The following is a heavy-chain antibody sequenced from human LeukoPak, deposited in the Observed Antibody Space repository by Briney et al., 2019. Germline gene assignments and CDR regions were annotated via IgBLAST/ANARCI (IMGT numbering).Heavy chain of an antibody. V-gene: IGHV3-7*03. Sequence: GGSLRLSCAASGFTFSSYWMTWVRQAPGKGLGWVANIKQDGSEKYYVDSVKGRFTISRDNAKNLLYLQTNSLRAEDTAMYFCARGSSLWFGDRWGQGTLVTVSS. D-gene: IGHD3-10*01. CDR1: GFTFSSYW. J-gene: IGHJ4*02. CDR3: ARGSSLWFGDR. CDR2: IKQDGSEK.